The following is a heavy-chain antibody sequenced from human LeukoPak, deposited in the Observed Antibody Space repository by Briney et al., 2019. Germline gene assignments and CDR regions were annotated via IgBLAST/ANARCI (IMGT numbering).Heavy chain of an antibody. J-gene: IGHJ4*02. D-gene: IGHD3-16*02. CDR3: ARGAQEYYDYVWGSYRYTGSIDY. Sequence: PSETLSLTCAVYGGSFSGYYWSWIRQPPGKGLEWIGEINHSGSTNYNPSLKSRVTISVDTSKNQFSLKLSSVTAADTAVYYCARGAQEYYDYVWGSYRYTGSIDYWGQGTLVTVSS. V-gene: IGHV4-34*01. CDR2: INHSGST. CDR1: GGSFSGYY.